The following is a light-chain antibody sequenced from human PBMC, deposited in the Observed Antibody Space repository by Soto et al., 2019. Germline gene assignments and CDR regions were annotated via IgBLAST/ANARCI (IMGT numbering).Light chain of an antibody. Sequence: IVLTHSPVSLSLSPGERATLSCRASESISRSLAWYQQRPGQAPRLLMYDASNRATGIPQRFSGSGSGTDFTLTISSLEPEDFAVYYCLQRSDWRTFGRGTKVDIK. V-gene: IGKV3-11*01. J-gene: IGKJ1*01. CDR3: LQRSDWRT. CDR2: DAS. CDR1: ESISRS.